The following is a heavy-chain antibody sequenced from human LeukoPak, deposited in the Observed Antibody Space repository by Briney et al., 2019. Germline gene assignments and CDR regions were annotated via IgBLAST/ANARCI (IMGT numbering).Heavy chain of an antibody. J-gene: IGHJ4*02. CDR3: ARLSYDSSGYYYLFDY. CDR2: IYPGDSDT. D-gene: IGHD3-22*01. Sequence: GESLKISCKGSGYSFTSYWIGWVRQMPGKGLEWMGIIYPGDSDTRYSPSFQGQVTISADKSISTAYLQWSSLKASDTAMYYCARLSYDSSGYYYLFDYWGQGTLVTVSS. CDR1: GYSFTSYW. V-gene: IGHV5-51*01.